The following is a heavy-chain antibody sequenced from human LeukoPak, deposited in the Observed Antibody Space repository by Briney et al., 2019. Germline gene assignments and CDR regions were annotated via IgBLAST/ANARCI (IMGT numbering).Heavy chain of an antibody. CDR3: ARGWISDSFDY. D-gene: IGHD5-12*01. V-gene: IGHV3-11*04. CDR1: GFTFSDYF. CDR2: ISSSGSNI. Sequence: PGGSLRLSCAASGFTFSDYFMTWIRQAPGKGLEWVSYISSSGSNIYYADSVKGRFTISRDNAKNSLYLQMNSLRAEDTAVYYCARGWISDSFDYWGQGTLVTVSS. J-gene: IGHJ4*02.